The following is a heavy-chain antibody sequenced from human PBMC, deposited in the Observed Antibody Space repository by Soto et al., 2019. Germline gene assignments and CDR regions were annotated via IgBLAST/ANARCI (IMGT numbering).Heavy chain of an antibody. CDR3: ASAGASGTNPFDY. J-gene: IGHJ4*02. D-gene: IGHD3-10*01. CDR1: GGSISGGYA. CDR2: IYHSGNT. V-gene: IGHV4-30-2*01. Sequence: QLQLQESGSGLVKPSQTLSLTCVVSGGSISGGYAWSWIRQPPGKGLEWIGYIYHSGNTYYNPSLKSRVPISLDKSKNQFSLRLISVTAADTAVYFCASAGASGTNPFDYWGQGTLITV.